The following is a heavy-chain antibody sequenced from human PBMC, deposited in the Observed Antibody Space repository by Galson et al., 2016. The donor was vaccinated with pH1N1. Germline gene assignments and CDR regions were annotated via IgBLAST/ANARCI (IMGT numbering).Heavy chain of an antibody. CDR1: GFSLSTTGVG. D-gene: IGHD3-16*01. V-gene: IGHV2-5*02. Sequence: PALVKPTQTLTLACTFSGFSLSTTGVGVGWIRQPPGKALEWLAVIYWDDDKRYSPSLESRLTITKDTSKNQVVLKMTNMDPADTATYYCAHREVMITNAFDFWGQGTMVTVSS. J-gene: IGHJ3*01. CDR2: IYWDDDK. CDR3: AHREVMITNAFDF.